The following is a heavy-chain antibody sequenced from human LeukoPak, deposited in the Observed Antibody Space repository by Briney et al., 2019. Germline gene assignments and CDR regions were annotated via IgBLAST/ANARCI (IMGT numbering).Heavy chain of an antibody. Sequence: GGSLRLSCAASGFTFSTYAMSWVRQAPGKGLEWVSGIIGSGGSTYYAGSVKRRFTISRDNSKSTLYLQMNSLRIEDTAVYYCAKDMKAYRWGQGTLVTVSS. CDR2: IIGSGGST. CDR3: AKDMKAYR. D-gene: IGHD4-11*01. V-gene: IGHV3-23*01. J-gene: IGHJ4*02. CDR1: GFTFSTYA.